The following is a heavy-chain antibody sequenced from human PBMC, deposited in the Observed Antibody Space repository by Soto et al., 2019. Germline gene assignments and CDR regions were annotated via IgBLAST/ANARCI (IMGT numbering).Heavy chain of an antibody. D-gene: IGHD2-21*02. Sequence: GASVKVSCKASGYTFTSYDINWVRQATGQGLEWMGWMNPNSGNTGYAQKFQGRVTITADESTSTAYMELSSLRSEDTAVYYCARDLGRYGGNSFGLGPYYYYGMDVWGQGTTVPVSS. CDR3: ARDLGRYGGNSFGLGPYYYYGMDV. CDR2: MNPNSGNT. J-gene: IGHJ6*02. CDR1: GYTFTSYD. V-gene: IGHV1-8*01.